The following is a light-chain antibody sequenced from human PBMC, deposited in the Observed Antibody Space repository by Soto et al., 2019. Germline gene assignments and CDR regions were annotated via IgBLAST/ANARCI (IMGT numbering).Light chain of an antibody. J-gene: IGKJ5*01. Sequence: EIVLTQSPGTLSLSPGGGTTRSCRASQTVSKNYLAWYQQKPGQAPRLLIYAASSRTTGIPDRFSGSGSGTEFTLTISRLEPEDFAVFYCQQYAASPITFGQGTRPEIK. CDR3: QQYAASPIT. CDR1: QTVSKNY. V-gene: IGKV3-20*01. CDR2: AAS.